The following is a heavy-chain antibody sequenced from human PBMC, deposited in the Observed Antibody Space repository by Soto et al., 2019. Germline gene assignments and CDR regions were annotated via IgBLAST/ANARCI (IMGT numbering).Heavy chain of an antibody. Sequence: QVQLQESGPGLVKPSETLSLTCAVSGASIRSYHWSWIRQPAGKGLEWIGRMQHTGNTNYNPSLKSGVAMFVDTSKTQISLKMTSVTAADTAVDFCAKVFASRRGFDPWCQGILVIVSS. J-gene: IGHJ5*02. V-gene: IGHV4-4*07. CDR3: AKVFASRRGFDP. CDR2: MQHTGNT. CDR1: GASIRSYH.